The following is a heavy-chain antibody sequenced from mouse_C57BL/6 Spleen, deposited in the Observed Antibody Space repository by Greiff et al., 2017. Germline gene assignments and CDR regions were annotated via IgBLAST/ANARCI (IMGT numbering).Heavy chain of an antibody. CDR2: IYPGSGST. CDR1: GYTFTSYW. CDR3: ARGGGNYPFAY. J-gene: IGHJ3*01. V-gene: IGHV1-55*01. Sequence: QVHVKQPGAELVKPGASVKMSCKASGYTFTSYWITWVKQRPGQGLEWIGDIYPGSGSTNYNEKFKSKATLTVDTSSSTAYMQLSSLTSEDSAVYYCARGGGNYPFAYWGQGTLVTVSA. D-gene: IGHD2-1*01.